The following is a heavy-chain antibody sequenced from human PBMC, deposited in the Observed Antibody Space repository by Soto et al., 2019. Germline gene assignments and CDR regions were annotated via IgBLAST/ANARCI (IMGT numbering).Heavy chain of an antibody. Sequence: SVKVSCKASGGTFSSYAISWVRQAPGQGLEWMGGIIPISGTANYAQKFQGRVTITADESTSTAYMELSSLRSEDTAVYYCARGIAAAGTMNYWFDPWGQGTLVTVSS. D-gene: IGHD6-13*01. J-gene: IGHJ5*02. CDR1: GGTFSSYA. CDR3: ARGIAAAGTMNYWFDP. V-gene: IGHV1-69*13. CDR2: IIPISGTA.